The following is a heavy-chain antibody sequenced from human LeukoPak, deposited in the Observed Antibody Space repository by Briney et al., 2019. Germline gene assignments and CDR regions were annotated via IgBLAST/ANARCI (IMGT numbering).Heavy chain of an antibody. CDR1: GGSISSGSYH. Sequence: SETLSLTCTVSGGSISSGSYHWSWIRQPAGKGLEWIGRIYTSGSTNYNPSLKSRVTISVDTSKNQFSLKLSSVTAADTAVYYSAREDGYRYYFDYWGQGTLVTVSS. D-gene: IGHD5-24*01. CDR3: AREDGYRYYFDY. CDR2: IYTSGST. V-gene: IGHV4-61*02. J-gene: IGHJ4*02.